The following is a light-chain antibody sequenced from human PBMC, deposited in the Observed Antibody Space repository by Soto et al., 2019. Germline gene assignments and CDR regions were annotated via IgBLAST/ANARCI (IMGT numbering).Light chain of an antibody. V-gene: IGKV1-5*01. Sequence: DIQMTQSPSTLPASVGDRVTITCRASQSISNWLAWYQQKPGTAPKLLIYHASTLESGVPPRFSGSGSGTDFTLAISGLQPEDSATYYCLQDINYPWTFGQGTKVDIK. CDR3: LQDINYPWT. CDR2: HAS. J-gene: IGKJ1*01. CDR1: QSISNW.